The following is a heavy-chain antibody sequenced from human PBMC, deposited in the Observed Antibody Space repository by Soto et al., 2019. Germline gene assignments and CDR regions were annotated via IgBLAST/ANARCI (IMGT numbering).Heavy chain of an antibody. CDR2: TRSKAYGGTT. V-gene: IGHV3-49*03. CDR1: GFTFGDYA. D-gene: IGHD3-9*01. J-gene: IGHJ4*02. Sequence: GGSLRLSCTASGFTFGDYAMSWFRQAPGKGLEWVGFTRSKAYGGTTEYAASVKGRFTISRDDSKSVAYLQMNSLKTDDTAVYYCTTALRYFDWPQYWGQGTLVTVSS. CDR3: TTALRYFDWPQY.